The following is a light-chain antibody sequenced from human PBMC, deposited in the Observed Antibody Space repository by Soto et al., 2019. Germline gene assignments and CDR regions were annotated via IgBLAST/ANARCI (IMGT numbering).Light chain of an antibody. Sequence: EIVLTQSPGTLSLSPGERATLSCRASQSVSGSYLAWYQQKPGQAPRLLIYDASNRAPGIPARFSGSGSGTDFTLTISSLEPEDFAVYYCQQRQYWPPITFGQGTRLEI. J-gene: IGKJ5*01. V-gene: IGKV3-11*01. CDR1: QSVSGSY. CDR2: DAS. CDR3: QQRQYWPPIT.